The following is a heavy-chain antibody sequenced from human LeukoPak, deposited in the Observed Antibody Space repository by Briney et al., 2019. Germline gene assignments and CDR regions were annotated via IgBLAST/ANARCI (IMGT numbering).Heavy chain of an antibody. CDR2: IYYSGST. D-gene: IGHD1-1*01. J-gene: IGHJ3*02. V-gene: IGHV4-59*11. CDR3: ARQLERRPPGAFDI. Sequence: PETLSLTCTVSGGSISSHYWSWIRQPPGKGLEWIGYIYYSGSTNYNPSLKSRVTISVDTSKNQFSLELSSVTAADTAVYYCARQLERRPPGAFDIWGQGTMVTVSS. CDR1: GGSISSHY.